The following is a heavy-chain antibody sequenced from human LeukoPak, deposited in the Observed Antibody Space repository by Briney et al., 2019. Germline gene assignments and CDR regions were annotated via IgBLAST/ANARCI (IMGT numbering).Heavy chain of an antibody. CDR2: ISSSSDSI. Sequence: GGSLRLSCAASGFTFSTYGMNWVRQAPGKRLEWVSYISSSSDSIYYADSVKGRFTISRDNSENTLFLQMSSLRAEDTATYYCAKHYGSGTYYNYFTYCGQGTLVSVSS. V-gene: IGHV3-48*01. D-gene: IGHD3-10*01. CDR3: AKHYGSGTYYNYFTY. J-gene: IGHJ4*02. CDR1: GFTFSTYG.